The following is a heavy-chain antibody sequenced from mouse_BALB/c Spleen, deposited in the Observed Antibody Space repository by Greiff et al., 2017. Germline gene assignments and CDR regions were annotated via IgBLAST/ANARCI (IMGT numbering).Heavy chain of an antibody. CDR3: ARQYGNFLYAMDY. Sequence: VQLQQSGPGLVKPSQSLSLTCSVTGYSITSGYYWNWIRQFPGNKLEWMGYISYDGSNNYNPSLKNRISITRDTSKNQFFLKLNSVTTEDTATYYCARQYGNFLYAMDYWGQGTSVTVSS. CDR2: ISYDGSN. CDR1: GYSITSGYY. V-gene: IGHV3-6*02. J-gene: IGHJ4*01. D-gene: IGHD2-10*02.